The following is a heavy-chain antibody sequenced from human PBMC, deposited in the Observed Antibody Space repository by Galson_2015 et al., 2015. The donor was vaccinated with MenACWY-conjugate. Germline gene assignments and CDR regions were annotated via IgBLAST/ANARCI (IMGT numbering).Heavy chain of an antibody. J-gene: IGHJ4*02. CDR2: INHSGST. D-gene: IGHD6-19*01. V-gene: IGHV4-34*01. CDR3: ARRYSSGWYYFDY. CDR1: GGSFSGYY. Sequence: SETLSLTCAVYGGSFSGYYWSWIRQPPGKGLEWIGEINHSGSTNYNPSLKSRVTISVDTSKNQFSLKLSSVTAADTAVYYCARRYSSGWYYFDYWGQGTLVTVSS.